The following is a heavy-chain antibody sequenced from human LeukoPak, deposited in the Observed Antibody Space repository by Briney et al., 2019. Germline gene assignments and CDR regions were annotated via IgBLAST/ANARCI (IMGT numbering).Heavy chain of an antibody. J-gene: IGHJ4*02. CDR3: ARLKINHGWKGGMDY. CDR1: GFTFDDHG. D-gene: IGHD1-1*01. CDR2: INWNGATT. V-gene: IGHV3-20*04. Sequence: GGSLRLSCAASGFTFDDHGMTWVRQVPGKGLEWVSNINWNGATTNYADSVKGRFTISRDNAKNSLYLQMNSLRAEDTAFYYCARLKINHGWKGGMDYWGQGTLVAVPS.